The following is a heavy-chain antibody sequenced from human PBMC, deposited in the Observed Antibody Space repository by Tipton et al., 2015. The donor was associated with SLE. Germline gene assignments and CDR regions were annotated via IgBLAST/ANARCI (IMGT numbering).Heavy chain of an antibody. CDR3: AKDSAVTTNYFDY. CDR2: ISYDGSNK. Sequence: SLRLSCAASGFTFSSYWMHWVRQAPGKGLEWVAVISYDGSNKYYADSVKGRFTISRDNSKNTLYLQMNSLRAEDTAVYYCAKDSAVTTNYFDYWGRGTLVTVSS. J-gene: IGHJ4*02. CDR1: GFTFSSYW. D-gene: IGHD4-11*01. V-gene: IGHV3-30*18.